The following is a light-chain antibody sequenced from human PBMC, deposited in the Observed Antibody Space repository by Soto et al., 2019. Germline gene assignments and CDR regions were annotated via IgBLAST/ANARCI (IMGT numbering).Light chain of an antibody. V-gene: IGLV1-44*01. J-gene: IGLJ1*01. CDR2: SHI. CDR3: AVGDDSRKGYV. CDR1: SSNVGTNL. Sequence: QSVLTQPPSASGTPGQRVTISCSGLSSNVGTNLVNWYRQLPGTAPKVLIYSHIQRPSGVPDRFSGSTSGTSASLAIGGLQSEDEADYSWAVGDDSRKGYVFGTGPKVPV.